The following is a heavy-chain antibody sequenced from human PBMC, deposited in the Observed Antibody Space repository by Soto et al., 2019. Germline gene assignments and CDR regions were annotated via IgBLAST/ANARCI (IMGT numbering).Heavy chain of an antibody. CDR2: INQSGST. CDR1: GGSFWVYD. J-gene: IGHJ5*02. Sequence: SETLSLTCAVYGGSFWVYDWSGIRQPPGKGLEWIGEINQSGSTNYNPALKSRVTISVDTSQNQFSLKLSSVTAADTAVYYCARGRVIITIFGVVNRRNWFDPWGQGTLVTVSS. V-gene: IGHV4-34*01. CDR3: ARGRVIITIFGVVNRRNWFDP. D-gene: IGHD3-3*01.